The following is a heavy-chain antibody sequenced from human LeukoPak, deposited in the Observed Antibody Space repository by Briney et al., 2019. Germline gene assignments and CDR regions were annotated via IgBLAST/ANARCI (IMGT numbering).Heavy chain of an antibody. D-gene: IGHD5-12*01. V-gene: IGHV1-2*02. CDR2: INPNSGGT. CDR1: GYTFTGYY. J-gene: IGHJ6*03. CDR3: ARDPVANYYYYMDV. Sequence: RASVKVSCKASGYTFTGYYMHWVRQAPGQGLEWMGWINPNSGGTNYAQKFQGRVTMTRDTSISTAYMELSRLRSDDTAVYYCARDPVANYYYYMDVWGKGTTVTISS.